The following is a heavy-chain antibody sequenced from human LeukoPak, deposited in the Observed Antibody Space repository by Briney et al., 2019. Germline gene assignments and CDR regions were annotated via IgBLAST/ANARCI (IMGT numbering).Heavy chain of an antibody. CDR2: IRYDGYKK. D-gene: IGHD3-22*01. V-gene: IGHV3-30*02. CDR1: GFTLSEYG. CDR3: ARNAHSFDSSGYYFHF. J-gene: IGHJ4*02. Sequence: SLRLSCAASGFTLSEYGMHWVRQAPGKGVEWVTFIRYDGYKKYYIDSVRGRFTTSRENSKNNVYLQMNSLRVKDTAVYYCARNAHSFDSSGYYFHFWGQGTRVTVSS.